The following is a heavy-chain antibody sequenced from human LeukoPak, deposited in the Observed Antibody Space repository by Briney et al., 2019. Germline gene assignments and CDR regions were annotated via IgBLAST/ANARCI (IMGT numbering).Heavy chain of an antibody. CDR3: ARRDYGSGSYYPSDDY. D-gene: IGHD3-10*01. Sequence: SETLSLTCAVSGYSISSGYYCGWIRQPPGKGLEWIGSIYHSGSTYYNPSLKSRVTISVDTSKNQFSLKLSSVTAADTAVYYCARRDYGSGSYYPSDDYWGQGTLVTVSS. CDR1: GYSISSGYY. J-gene: IGHJ4*02. CDR2: IYHSGST. V-gene: IGHV4-38-2*01.